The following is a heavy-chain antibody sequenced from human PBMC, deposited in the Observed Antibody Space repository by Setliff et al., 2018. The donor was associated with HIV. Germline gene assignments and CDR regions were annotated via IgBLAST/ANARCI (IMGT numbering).Heavy chain of an antibody. V-gene: IGHV1-8*03. D-gene: IGHD6-19*01. J-gene: IGHJ6*03. CDR3: ARGRVAVAGINYYYYYMDV. CDR1: GYTFTNYD. Sequence: ASVKVSCKASGYTFTNYDINWVRQATGQGLEWMGWMNPNSGNTGYAQKFQGRVTITRNTSISTAYMELSSLRSEDTAMYYCARGRVAVAGINYYYYYMDVWGKGTTVTSP. CDR2: MNPNSGNT.